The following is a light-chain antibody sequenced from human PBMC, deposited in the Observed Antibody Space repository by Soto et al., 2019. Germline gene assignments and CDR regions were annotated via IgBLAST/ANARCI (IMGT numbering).Light chain of an antibody. J-gene: IGLJ1*01. CDR3: SSYTSSSTLYV. CDR1: SSDVGGYNY. V-gene: IGLV2-14*01. Sequence: QSVLTQPASVSGSPGQSITISCTGTSSDVGGYNYVSWYQQHPGKAPKLMIFEVSSRPSGVSYRLSGSKSGNTASLTISGLQAEDEADYYCSSYTSSSTLYVFGSGTKLTVL. CDR2: EVS.